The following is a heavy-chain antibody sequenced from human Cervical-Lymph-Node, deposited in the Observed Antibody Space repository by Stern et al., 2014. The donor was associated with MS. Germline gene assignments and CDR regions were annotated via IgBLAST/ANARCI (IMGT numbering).Heavy chain of an antibody. CDR1: GASIDHHF. CDR3: ARATDL. J-gene: IGHJ5*02. Sequence: QVQLVESGPGLLRPSETLSLTCTVSGASIDHHFWSWIRQAPGKGLEWIGYIYYSGTTNYNASLKGRVAISIDTSRTQFSLRLSSVTAADTAVYYCARATDLWGQGTLVAVSS. CDR2: IYYSGTT. V-gene: IGHV4-59*11.